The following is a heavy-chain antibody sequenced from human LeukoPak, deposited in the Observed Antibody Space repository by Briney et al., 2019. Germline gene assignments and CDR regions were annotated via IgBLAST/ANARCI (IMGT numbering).Heavy chain of an antibody. CDR3: ARDKPSLEIIQAPGRYYYYYMDV. CDR1: GYTFTSYS. CDR2: ISTYKGNT. J-gene: IGHJ6*03. V-gene: IGHV1-18*01. Sequence: GASVKVSCKASGYTFTSYSVNWVRQAPGQGLEWMGWISTYKGNTNYAQKLQGRVTMTTDTSTSTAYMELSSLRSEDTAVYYCARDKPSLEIIQAPGRYYYYYMDVWGKGTTVTVSS. D-gene: IGHD3-3*01.